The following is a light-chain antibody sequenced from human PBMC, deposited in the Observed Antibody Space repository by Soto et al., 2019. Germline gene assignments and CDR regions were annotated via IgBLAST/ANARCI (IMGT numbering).Light chain of an antibody. CDR3: SSYTISSTVV. Sequence: QSALTQPASVSGSPGQSITISCTGTSSDVGGYNYVSWYQQHPGKAPKLMIYYVSNRPSGVSNRFSGPKSGITASLTISGLQAEDEDDYYCSSYTISSTVVFGGGTKLTVL. V-gene: IGLV2-14*01. CDR1: SSDVGGYNY. J-gene: IGLJ2*01. CDR2: YVS.